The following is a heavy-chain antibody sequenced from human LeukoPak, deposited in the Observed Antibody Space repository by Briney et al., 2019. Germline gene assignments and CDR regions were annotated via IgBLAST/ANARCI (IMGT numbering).Heavy chain of an antibody. V-gene: IGHV4-30-2*01. CDR2: IYHSGST. CDR1: GGSISSGGYS. CDR3: ARGGFGELFYFDY. D-gene: IGHD3-10*01. Sequence: SETLSLTCAVSGGSISSGGYSWSWIRQPPGKGLEWIGYIYHSGSTYYNPSLKSRVTISVDRSKNQFSLKPSSVTAADTAVYYCARGGFGELFYFDYWGQGTLVTVSS. J-gene: IGHJ4*02.